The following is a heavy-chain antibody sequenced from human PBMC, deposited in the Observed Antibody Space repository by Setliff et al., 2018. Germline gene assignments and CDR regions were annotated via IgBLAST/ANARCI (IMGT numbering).Heavy chain of an antibody. CDR1: GGSISSMSYY. Sequence: PSETLSLTCTVSGGSISSMSYYWGWIRQPPGKGLEWIGSIYHSGSSYYNSSLRSRVTISVDTSKNQFSLILRSVTAADTAVYYCARVRLIQGYYEFDYWGQGTLVTVSS. D-gene: IGHD3-16*01. CDR2: IYHSGSS. CDR3: ARVRLIQGYYEFDY. J-gene: IGHJ4*02. V-gene: IGHV4-39*07.